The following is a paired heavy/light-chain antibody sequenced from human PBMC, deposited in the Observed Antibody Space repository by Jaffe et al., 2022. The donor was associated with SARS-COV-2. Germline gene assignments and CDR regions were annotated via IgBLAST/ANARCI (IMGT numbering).Light chain of an antibody. CDR1: SSNIGNNY. CDR3: AAWDDSLSGNWV. Sequence: QSVLTQPPSASGTPGQRVTMSCSGSSSNIGNNYIYWYQQLPGAAPKLLIYRNNQRPSGVPDRFSGSKSGTSASLAISGLRSEDEADYYCAAWDDSLSGNWVFGGGTKLTVL. CDR2: RNN. V-gene: IGLV1-47*01. J-gene: IGLJ3*02.
Heavy chain of an antibody. CDR2: IYSGGDT. CDR1: GFGVTDNY. CDR3: ARDPGFNYGLDY. V-gene: IGHV3-66*02. D-gene: IGHD5-18*01. J-gene: IGHJ4*02. Sequence: EVQLVESGGGLVQPGGSLRLSCAASGFGVTDNYMNWVRQAPGKGLEWVSIIYSGGDTYYTDSVKGRFTISRDNSKNTLYLQMNSLRAEDTAVYYCARDPGFNYGLDYWGQGTVVTVS.